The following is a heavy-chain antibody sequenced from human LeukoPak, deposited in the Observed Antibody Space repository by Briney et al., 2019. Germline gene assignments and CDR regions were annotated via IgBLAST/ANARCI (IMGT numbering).Heavy chain of an antibody. J-gene: IGHJ6*02. V-gene: IGHV3-30*18. D-gene: IGHD2-15*01. CDR1: GFTFSDYY. CDR2: ISYDGSNK. CDR3: AKDDGVTGCSGGSCYSTYYYYYGMDV. Sequence: GGSLRLSCAASGFTFSDYYMSWIRQAPGKGLEWVAVISYDGSNKYYADSVKGRFTISRDNSKNTLYLQMNSLRAEDTAVYYCAKDDGVTGCSGGSCYSTYYYYYGMDVWGQGTTVTVSS.